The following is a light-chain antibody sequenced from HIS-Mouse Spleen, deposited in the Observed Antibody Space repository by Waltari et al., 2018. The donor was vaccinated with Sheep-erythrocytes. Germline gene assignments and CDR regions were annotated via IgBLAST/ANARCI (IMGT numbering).Light chain of an antibody. Sequence: EIVLTQSPGTLSLSPGERATLSCRASQSVSSSYLAWYQHKPGQAPRLLIDGASSRATGIPDRFSGSGSGTDFTLTISRLEPEDFAVYYCQQYGSSRQQTFTFGPGTKVDIK. J-gene: IGKJ3*01. CDR1: QSVSSSY. V-gene: IGKV3-20*01. CDR2: GAS. CDR3: QQYGSSRQQTFT.